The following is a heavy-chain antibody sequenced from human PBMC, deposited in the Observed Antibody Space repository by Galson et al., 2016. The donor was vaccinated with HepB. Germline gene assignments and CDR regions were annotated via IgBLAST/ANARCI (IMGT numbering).Heavy chain of an antibody. CDR1: GFSLSHYG. J-gene: IGHJ4*02. CDR3: VREYYGRLEQ. Sequence: SLRLSCAVSGFSLSHYGMSWVRLAPGRGLEQISFISNTSPTTYYADSVRGRFTTSRDNAQNSLYLEMNSLRDEDTAVYFCVREYYGRLEQWGQGTLVTVSS. CDR2: ISNTSPTT. V-gene: IGHV3-48*02. D-gene: IGHD2-21*01.